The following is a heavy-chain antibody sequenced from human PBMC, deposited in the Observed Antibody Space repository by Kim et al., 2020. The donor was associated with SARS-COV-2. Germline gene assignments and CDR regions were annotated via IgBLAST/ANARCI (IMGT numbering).Heavy chain of an antibody. Sequence: GGSLRLSCTASGFTFGDYAMSWFRQAPGKGLEWVGFIRRKTYGGTTDYAASVKGRFTISRDDSKSTAYLQMNSLKTEDTAVYYCTRGHSSSWLPSPPFDSWGQGTLVTVSS. V-gene: IGHV3-49*03. CDR2: IRRKTYGGTT. D-gene: IGHD6-13*01. CDR1: GFTFGDYA. J-gene: IGHJ4*02. CDR3: TRGHSSSWLPSPPFDS.